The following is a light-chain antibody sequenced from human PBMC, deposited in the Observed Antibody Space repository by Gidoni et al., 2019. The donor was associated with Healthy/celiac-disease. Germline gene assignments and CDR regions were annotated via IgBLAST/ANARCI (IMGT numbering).Light chain of an antibody. V-gene: IGKV3-20*01. CDR2: GAS. Sequence: DIVLTHSPGTLSLSPGERATLSCRASQSVSSSYLAWYQQKPGQAPRLLIYGASSRATGITDRFSGSGSGTDFTITISRLEPEDFAVYYCQQYGSSHLTFGGGTKVEIK. J-gene: IGKJ4*01. CDR1: QSVSSSY. CDR3: QQYGSSHLT.